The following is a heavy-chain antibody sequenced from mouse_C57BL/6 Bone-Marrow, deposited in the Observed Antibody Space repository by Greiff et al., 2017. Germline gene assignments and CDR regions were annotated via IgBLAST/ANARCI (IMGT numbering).Heavy chain of an antibody. J-gene: IGHJ4*01. CDR1: GFSLTSYG. CDR2: IWRGGST. D-gene: IGHD1-1*01. V-gene: IGHV2-5*01. CDR3: AKPPTVVATPYAMDY. Sequence: VQLQESGPGLVQPSQSLSITCTVSGFSLTSYGVHWVRQSPGKGLEWLGVIWRGGSTDYNAAFMSRLSITKDNSKSQVFFKINSLQADDTAIYYCAKPPTVVATPYAMDYWGQGTSVTVSS.